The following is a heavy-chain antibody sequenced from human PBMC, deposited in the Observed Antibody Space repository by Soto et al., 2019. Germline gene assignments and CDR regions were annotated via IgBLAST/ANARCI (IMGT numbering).Heavy chain of an antibody. Sequence: PGGSLRLSCAASGFTFSSYSMNWFRQAPGKGLEWVSYISSSSSTIYYADSVKGRFTISRDNAKNSLYLQMNSLRDEDTAVYYCAKLGYDYVWGTSLPPYGMDVWGQGTTVTVSS. V-gene: IGHV3-48*02. D-gene: IGHD3-16*01. CDR3: AKLGYDYVWGTSLPPYGMDV. CDR2: ISSSSSTI. J-gene: IGHJ6*02. CDR1: GFTFSSYS.